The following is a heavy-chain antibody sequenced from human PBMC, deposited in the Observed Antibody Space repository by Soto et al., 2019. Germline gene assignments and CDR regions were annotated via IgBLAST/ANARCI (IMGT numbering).Heavy chain of an antibody. V-gene: IGHV3-23*01. CDR3: AKDSGSGDPHRGAFDI. CDR2: ISGSGGST. Sequence: GGSLRLSCAASGFTFSNYAMSWVRQAPGKGLEWVSAISGSGGSTYYADSVKGRFTISRDNSKNTLYLQMNSLRAEDTAVYYCAKDSGSGDPHRGAFDIWGQGTMVTVSS. CDR1: GFTFSNYA. D-gene: IGHD7-27*01. J-gene: IGHJ3*02.